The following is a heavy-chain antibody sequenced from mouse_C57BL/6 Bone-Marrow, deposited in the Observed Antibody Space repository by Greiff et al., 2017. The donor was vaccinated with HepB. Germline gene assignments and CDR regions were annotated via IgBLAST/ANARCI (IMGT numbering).Heavy chain of an antibody. CDR3: ARVGDYDVPYYFDY. CDR1: GYSITSGYY. J-gene: IGHJ2*01. CDR2: ISYDGSN. D-gene: IGHD2-4*01. V-gene: IGHV3-6*01. Sequence: EVQRVESGPGLVKPSQSLSLTCSVTGYSITSGYYWNWIRQFPGNKLEWMGYISYDGSNNYNPSLKNRISITRDTSKNQFFLKLNSVTTEDTATYYCARVGDYDVPYYFDYWGQGTTLTVSS.